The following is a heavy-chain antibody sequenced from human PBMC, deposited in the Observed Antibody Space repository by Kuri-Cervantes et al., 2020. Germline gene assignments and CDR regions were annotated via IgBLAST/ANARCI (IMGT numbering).Heavy chain of an antibody. J-gene: IGHJ4*02. Sequence: GESLKISCAASGFTFSSYGMHWVRQAPGKGLEWVSGISGSGGSTYYADSVKGRFTVSRDNSKNTLYVQMNSLKTEDAAVYYCNTDIGLTMIGAGTFDYWGQGTLVTVSS. V-gene: IGHV3-23*01. D-gene: IGHD3-22*01. CDR3: NTDIGLTMIGAGTFDY. CDR1: GFTFSSYG. CDR2: ISGSGGST.